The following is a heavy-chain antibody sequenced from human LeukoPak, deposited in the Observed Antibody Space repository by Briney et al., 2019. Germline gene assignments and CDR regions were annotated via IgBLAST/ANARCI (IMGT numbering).Heavy chain of an antibody. CDR1: GFTFSRYW. J-gene: IGHJ4*02. V-gene: IGHV3-74*01. CDR3: AREGYYYDSSGYYYRLFDY. CDR2: INSDGSST. Sequence: GGSLRLSCAASGFTFSRYWMHWVRQAPRKGLVWVSRINSDGSSTSDADSVKGRFTISRDNAKNTLYLQMNSLRAEDTSVYYCAREGYYYDSSGYYYRLFDYWGQGTLVTVSS. D-gene: IGHD3-22*01.